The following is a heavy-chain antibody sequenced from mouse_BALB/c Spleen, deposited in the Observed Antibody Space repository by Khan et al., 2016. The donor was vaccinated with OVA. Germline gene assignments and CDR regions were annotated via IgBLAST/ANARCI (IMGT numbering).Heavy chain of an antibody. J-gene: IGHJ3*01. CDR1: GYTFTTYW. CDR2: INPSTGYT. V-gene: IGHV1-7*01. D-gene: IGHD2-1*01. CDR3: TRRGLYGIFSY. Sequence: QVRLQQSGAELAQPGASVKMSCQTSGYTFTTYWMHWVKQRPGQGLEWIGYINPSTGYTEYNQRFKDKATLTTDKSSSTAFIQLSRLTSEDSVVYYCTRRGLYGIFSYGGQGTLVTVSA.